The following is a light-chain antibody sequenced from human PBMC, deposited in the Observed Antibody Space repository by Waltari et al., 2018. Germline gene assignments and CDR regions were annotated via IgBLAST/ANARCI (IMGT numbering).Light chain of an antibody. V-gene: IGKV1-5*03. CDR3: QQYDTFSAT. J-gene: IGKJ1*01. CDR2: KAS. Sequence: DIQMTQSPSTLSASVGDRVTISCRASESISSWLAWYQQRPGKAPRLLIYKASRLESGVPSRFSSSGSGTEFTLTITSLQPDDFATYYCQQYDTFSATFGPGTTVEI. CDR1: ESISSW.